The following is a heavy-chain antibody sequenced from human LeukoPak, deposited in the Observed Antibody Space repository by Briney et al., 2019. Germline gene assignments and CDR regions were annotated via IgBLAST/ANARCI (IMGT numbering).Heavy chain of an antibody. V-gene: IGHV4-30-2*01. CDR1: GGSISSGGYS. CDR3: ARGPLLNRVYDY. Sequence: PSQTLSLTCAVSGGSISSGGYSWSWIRQPPGKGLKWIGYIYHSGSTYYNPSLKSRVTISVDTSKNQFSLKLSSVTAADTAVYYCARGPLLNRVYDYWGQGTLVTVSS. J-gene: IGHJ4*02. D-gene: IGHD6-13*01. CDR2: IYHSGST.